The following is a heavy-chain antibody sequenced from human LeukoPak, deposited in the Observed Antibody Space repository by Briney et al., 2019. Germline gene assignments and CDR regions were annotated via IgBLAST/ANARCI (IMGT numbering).Heavy chain of an antibody. CDR3: ARRAGAYSHPYDY. CDR2: ISGSGGST. J-gene: IGHJ4*02. CDR1: GFTFSSYG. D-gene: IGHD4/OR15-4a*01. V-gene: IGHV3-23*01. Sequence: GGSLRLSCAASGFTFSSYGMSWVRQAPGKGLEWVSAISGSGGSTYYADSVKGRFTISRDNSKNTLYLQMNSLRAEDTAVYYCARRAGAYSHPYDYWGQGALVTVSS.